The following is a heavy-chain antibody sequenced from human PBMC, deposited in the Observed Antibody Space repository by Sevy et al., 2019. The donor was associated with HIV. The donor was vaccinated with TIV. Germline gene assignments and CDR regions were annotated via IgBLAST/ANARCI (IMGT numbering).Heavy chain of an antibody. D-gene: IGHD3-22*01. CDR2: ISAYNGNT. V-gene: IGHV1-18*01. J-gene: IGHJ4*02. CDR1: DYTFSTQG. CDR3: ARDWAPGYYYDAIGVKRDYYFDY. Sequence: ASVKVSCKASDYTFSTQGFNWVRQAPGQGLEWMGGISAYNGNTKYAQKFQGRVTMTTDTSTSTAYMELRSLTSDDTAVYYCARDWAPGYYYDAIGVKRDYYFDYWGQGTLVTVSS.